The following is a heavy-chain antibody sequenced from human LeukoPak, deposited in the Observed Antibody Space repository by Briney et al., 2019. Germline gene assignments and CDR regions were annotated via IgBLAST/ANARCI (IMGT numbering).Heavy chain of an antibody. Sequence: GGSLKLSCAASGFTFSSYAMSWVRQAPGKGLEWVSAISGSGGTTYYADSVKGRFTISRDTSKNTLYLQMNSLRVEDTAVYYCAKTSPGYSYGLLDYWGQGTLVTVSS. CDR2: ISGSGGTT. CDR3: AKTSPGYSYGLLDY. J-gene: IGHJ4*02. D-gene: IGHD5-18*01. CDR1: GFTFSSYA. V-gene: IGHV3-23*01.